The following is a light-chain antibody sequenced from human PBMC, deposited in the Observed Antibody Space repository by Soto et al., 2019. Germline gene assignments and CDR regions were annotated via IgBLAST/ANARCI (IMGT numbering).Light chain of an antibody. Sequence: EIVLTQSPATLSLSPGERATLSCRASQSISSYLAWYQQKPGQAPRLLIYDASNRATGIPARFSGSGSGTDFIPTISSLEPEDFAVYYCQQRSNWPLFTFGPGTKVDIK. CDR3: QQRSNWPLFT. J-gene: IGKJ3*01. V-gene: IGKV3-11*01. CDR1: QSISSY. CDR2: DAS.